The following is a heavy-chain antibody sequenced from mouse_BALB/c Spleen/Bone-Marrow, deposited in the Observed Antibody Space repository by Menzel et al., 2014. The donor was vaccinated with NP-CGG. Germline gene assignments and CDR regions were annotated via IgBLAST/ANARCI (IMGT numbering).Heavy chain of an antibody. V-gene: IGHV1-69*02. CDR1: GYTFTSYW. Sequence: VQLQQSGAGLVRPGASVKLSCKASGYTFTSYWINWVKQRPGQGLEWIGNIYPSDGYTNYNQKFKDKATLTVDKSSSTACMQLSSPTSEDSAVYYCTRREGNYAFAYWGQGTLVTVSA. D-gene: IGHD2-1*01. CDR3: TRREGNYAFAY. CDR2: IYPSDGYT. J-gene: IGHJ3*01.